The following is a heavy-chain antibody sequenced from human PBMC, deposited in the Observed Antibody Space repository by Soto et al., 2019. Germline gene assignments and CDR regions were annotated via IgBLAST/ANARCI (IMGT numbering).Heavy chain of an antibody. D-gene: IGHD2-15*01. CDR1: GGSISSSNW. CDR2: IYHSGST. V-gene: IGHV4-4*02. J-gene: IGHJ5*02. Sequence: SETLSLTCAVSGGSISSSNWWSWVRQPPGKGLEWIGEIYHSGSTNYNPSLKSRVTISVDKSKNQFSLKLNSVTAADTAVYYCARGDCSGGSCYSVSVWFDPWGQGTLVTVSS. CDR3: ARGDCSGGSCYSVSVWFDP.